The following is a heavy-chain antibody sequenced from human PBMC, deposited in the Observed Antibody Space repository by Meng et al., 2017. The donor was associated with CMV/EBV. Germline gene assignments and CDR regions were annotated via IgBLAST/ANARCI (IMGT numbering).Heavy chain of an antibody. CDR2: IYYSGST. V-gene: IGHV4-59*01. CDR3: ARARGYSSSSKNWFDP. J-gene: IGHJ5*02. Sequence: SETLSLTCSVSGDSIRNYYWSWIRQPPGKGLEWIGYIYYSGSTNYNPSLKSRVTISVDTSKNQFSLKLSSVTAADTAVYYCARARGYSSSSKNWFDPWGQGTLVTVSS. CDR1: GDSIRNYY. D-gene: IGHD6-6*01.